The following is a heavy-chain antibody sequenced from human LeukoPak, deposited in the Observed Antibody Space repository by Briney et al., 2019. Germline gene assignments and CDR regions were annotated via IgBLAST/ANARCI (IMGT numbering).Heavy chain of an antibody. V-gene: IGHV6-1*01. D-gene: IGHD1-26*01. CDR1: GDSVSSNSAA. Sequence: SQTLSLTCAISGDSVSSNSAAWNWIRQSPSRGLEWLGRTYYRSKWYNDYAVSVKSRITINPDTSKNQFSLQLNSVTPEDTAVYYCARDHRGSYSTHLYFDYWGQGTLVTVSS. J-gene: IGHJ4*02. CDR3: ARDHRGSYSTHLYFDY. CDR2: TYYRSKWYN.